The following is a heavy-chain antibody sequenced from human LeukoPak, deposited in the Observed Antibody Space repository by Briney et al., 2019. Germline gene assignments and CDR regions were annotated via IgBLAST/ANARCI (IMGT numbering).Heavy chain of an antibody. Sequence: GSLRLSCLASEFTFNSYAMHWVRRAPGKGLEWVAFIRHDGSSEYYADSVKGRFIISRDRSGNTLSLQMKSLRPEDRAMYDCARHNTRFLERLPALGSWGQGTLVTVSS. J-gene: IGHJ5*02. V-gene: IGHV3-30*02. D-gene: IGHD3-3*01. CDR2: IRHDGSSE. CDR3: ARHNTRFLERLPALGS. CDR1: EFTFNSYA.